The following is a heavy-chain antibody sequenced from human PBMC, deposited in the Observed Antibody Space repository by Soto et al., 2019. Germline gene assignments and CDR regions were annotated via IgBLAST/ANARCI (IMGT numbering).Heavy chain of an antibody. CDR3: ARDRNIVATIYNYYGMDV. D-gene: IGHD5-12*01. CDR2: IIPIFGTA. J-gene: IGHJ6*02. Sequence: AAVKVSCKGSGGTFSSYAISWVRQAPGQGLEWMGGIIPIFGTANYAQKFQGRVTITADESTSTAYMELSSLRSEDTAVYYCARDRNIVATIYNYYGMDVWGQGTTVTVS. CDR1: GGTFSSYA. V-gene: IGHV1-69*01.